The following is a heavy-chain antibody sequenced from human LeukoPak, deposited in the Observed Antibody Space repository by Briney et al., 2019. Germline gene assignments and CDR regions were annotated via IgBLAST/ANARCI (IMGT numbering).Heavy chain of an antibody. CDR2: IWYDGSSK. CDR3: ARGITMIQGVTYYFDY. V-gene: IGHV3-33*01. Sequence: GRSLRLSCAASGFTFSTYGMHWVRQAPGKGLEWVAVIWYDGSSKYYADSVKGRFTISRDNSKNTVFLQMNSLRAEDTAVYYCARGITMIQGVTYYFDYWGQGTLVTVSS. CDR1: GFTFSTYG. D-gene: IGHD3-10*01. J-gene: IGHJ4*02.